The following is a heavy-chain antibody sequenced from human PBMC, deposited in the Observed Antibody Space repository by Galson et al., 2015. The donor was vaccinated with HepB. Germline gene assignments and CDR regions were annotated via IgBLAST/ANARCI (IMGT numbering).Heavy chain of an antibody. D-gene: IGHD2-15*01. CDR3: AKDGIMVANNPYHFHY. CDR1: GFSFTRYA. V-gene: IGHV3-23*01. CDR2: ITSSGGNS. Sequence: SLRLSCAASGFSFTRYAMTWVRQAPGKGLEWVSSITSSGGNSYYTDSVKGRFTVSRDNSKNTLLLQLNSLRAEDTAMYFCAKDGIMVANNPYHFHYWGQGILVTVSS. J-gene: IGHJ4*02.